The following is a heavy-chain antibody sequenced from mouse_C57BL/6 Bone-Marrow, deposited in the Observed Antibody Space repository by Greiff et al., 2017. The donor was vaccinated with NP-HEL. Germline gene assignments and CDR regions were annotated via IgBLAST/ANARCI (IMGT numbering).Heavy chain of an antibody. CDR2: INPYNGGT. CDR3: ARPLYGSSYYFDY. Sequence: EVQLQQSGPVLVKPGASVKMSCKASGYTFTDYYMNWVKQSHGKSLEWIGVINPYNGGTSYNQKFKGKATLTVDKSSSTAYMELNSLTSEDSAVYYCARPLYGSSYYFDYWGQGTTLTVSS. J-gene: IGHJ2*01. V-gene: IGHV1-19*01. D-gene: IGHD1-1*01. CDR1: GYTFTDYY.